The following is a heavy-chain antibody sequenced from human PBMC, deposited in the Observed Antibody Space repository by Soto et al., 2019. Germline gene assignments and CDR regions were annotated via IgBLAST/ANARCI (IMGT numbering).Heavy chain of an antibody. D-gene: IGHD6-19*01. CDR3: ARARTSSAVDFDY. V-gene: IGHV4-59*02. CDR2: IYYTGNT. J-gene: IGHJ4*02. CDR1: GGSVSRYY. Sequence: PSEALFLTCTVSGGSVSRYYWSWVREPPGKGLEWIGYIYYTGNTNYNPSLKSRVTISVDTSKNQFSLKLTSLTAADTAVYYCARARTSSAVDFDYWGQGTLVTVSS.